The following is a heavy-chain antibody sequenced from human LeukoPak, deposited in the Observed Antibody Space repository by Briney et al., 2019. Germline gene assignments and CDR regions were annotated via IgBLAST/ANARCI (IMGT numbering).Heavy chain of an antibody. Sequence: SETLSLTCTVSGGSISSSSYYWGWIRQPPGKGLEWIGTIYYSGSTYYNPSLKSRVTISIDTSKNQFSLKLSSVTAADTAVYYCATFTSSGWSFDYWGQGTLVTVSS. D-gene: IGHD6-19*01. CDR1: GGSISSSSYY. J-gene: IGHJ4*02. CDR3: ATFTSSGWSFDY. V-gene: IGHV4-39*01. CDR2: IYYSGST.